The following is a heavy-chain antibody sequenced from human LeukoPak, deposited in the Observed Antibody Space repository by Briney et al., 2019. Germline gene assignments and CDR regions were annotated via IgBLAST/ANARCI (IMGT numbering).Heavy chain of an antibody. V-gene: IGHV4-34*01. D-gene: IGHD2-2*01. CDR2: INHSGST. J-gene: IGHJ4*02. CDR1: GGSFSGYY. CDR3: ARDSLLGVVVPAAIDY. Sequence: SETLSLTCAVYGGSFSGYYWSWIRQPPGKGLEWIGGINHSGSTNYNPSLKSRVTISVDTSKNQFSLKLSSVTAADTAVYYCARDSLLGVVVPAAIDYWGQGTLVTVSS.